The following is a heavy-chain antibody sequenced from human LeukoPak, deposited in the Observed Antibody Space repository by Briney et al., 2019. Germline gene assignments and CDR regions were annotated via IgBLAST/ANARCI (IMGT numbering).Heavy chain of an antibody. V-gene: IGHV3-66*01. CDR1: GFTVSSDD. CDR3: AREPPGGGFDY. Sequence: GGSLRLSCTASGFTVSSDDMSWVRQAPGKGLEWVSVVYSGGNTYYADSVKGRFTISRDNSKNTLYLQMNSLRAEDTAVYYCAREPPGGGFDYWGQGTLVTVSS. J-gene: IGHJ4*02. CDR2: VYSGGNT. D-gene: IGHD3-16*01.